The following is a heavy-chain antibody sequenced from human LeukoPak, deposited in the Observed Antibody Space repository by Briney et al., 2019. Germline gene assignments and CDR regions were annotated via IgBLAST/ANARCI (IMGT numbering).Heavy chain of an antibody. V-gene: IGHV3-30*04. CDR2: ISYDDTNK. CDR3: AKDSGNYYDTFPGDY. CDR1: GFTFSNYA. J-gene: IGHJ4*02. Sequence: GGSLRLSCAASGFTFSNYALHWVRQAPGKGLEWVAVISYDDTNKYYVDSVKGRFTISRDNSKNTLYLQMNSLRAEDTAVYYCAKDSGNYYDTFPGDYWGQGTLVTVSS. D-gene: IGHD3-22*01.